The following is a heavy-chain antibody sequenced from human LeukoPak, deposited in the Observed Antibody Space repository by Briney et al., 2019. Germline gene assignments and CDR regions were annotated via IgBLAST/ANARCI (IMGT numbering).Heavy chain of an antibody. Sequence: SETLSLTCTVSGGSISNYCWSWIRQPPGKGLEWIGCIYYSGSTNYNPSLKSRVTISVDTSKNHFSLKLSSVTAADTAVYYCARGSVWALDYWGQGTLVTVSS. CDR3: ARGSVWALDY. J-gene: IGHJ4*02. D-gene: IGHD7-27*01. CDR1: GGSISNYC. V-gene: IGHV4-59*01. CDR2: IYYSGST.